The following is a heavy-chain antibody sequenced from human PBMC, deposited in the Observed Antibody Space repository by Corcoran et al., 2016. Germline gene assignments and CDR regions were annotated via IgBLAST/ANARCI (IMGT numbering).Heavy chain of an antibody. CDR3: ATAPGPYCSRTSCNWGMDV. Sequence: QVQLQESGPGLVKPSETLSLTCTVSGGTISSYYWSWMRQTQGKGLEWIGYIYYSGSTNYNPSLKSRVTISVETSKNQFSLKLSSVTAADTAVYSCATAPGPYCSRTSCNWGMDVRGQGTTVTVSS. CDR2: IYYSGST. J-gene: IGHJ6*02. V-gene: IGHV4-59*01. CDR1: GGTISSYY. D-gene: IGHD2-2*01.